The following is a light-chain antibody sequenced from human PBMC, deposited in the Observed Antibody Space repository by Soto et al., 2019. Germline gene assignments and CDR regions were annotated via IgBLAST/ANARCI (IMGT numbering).Light chain of an antibody. J-gene: IGKJ4*01. CDR2: GAS. V-gene: IGKV3-20*01. CDR3: QQYGSSPLT. CDR1: QSVSSSY. Sequence: EIVLTQSPGTQTLSPGERATLSCRASQSVSSSYLAWYQQKPGQAPRLLIYGASSRATGIPDRFSGSGSGTDFTLTISRLEPEDFAVYYCQQYGSSPLTFGGGSMVDTK.